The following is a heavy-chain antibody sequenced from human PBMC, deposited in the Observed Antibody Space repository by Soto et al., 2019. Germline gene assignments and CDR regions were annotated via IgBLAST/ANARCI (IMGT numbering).Heavy chain of an antibody. V-gene: IGHV3-7*01. CDR2: IKQDGTEK. CDR1: GFTFSNYW. D-gene: IGHD5-12*01. J-gene: IGHJ4*02. CDR3: ASVAI. Sequence: EAQLVESGGGLVQPGGSLRLSCAASGFTFSNYWMSWVRQAPGKGLEWVANIKQDGTEKNYVDSVRGRFTISRDNAKNTLDLQMNSLTAEDTAVYYCASVAIWGQGTLVTVSP.